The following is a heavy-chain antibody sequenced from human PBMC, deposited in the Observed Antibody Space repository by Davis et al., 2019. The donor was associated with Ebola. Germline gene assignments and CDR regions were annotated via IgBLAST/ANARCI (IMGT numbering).Heavy chain of an antibody. Sequence: PGGSLRLSCAASGFTFSSYWMHWVRQAPGKGLVWVSLINNDGSNTNYADSVKGRFTIFRDNPKTTLYLQMNDLRAEDTAVYYCTHGSSWGPGTMVTVSS. V-gene: IGHV3-74*01. CDR3: THGSS. CDR2: INNDGSNT. CDR1: GFTFSSYW. J-gene: IGHJ5*02. D-gene: IGHD1-14*01.